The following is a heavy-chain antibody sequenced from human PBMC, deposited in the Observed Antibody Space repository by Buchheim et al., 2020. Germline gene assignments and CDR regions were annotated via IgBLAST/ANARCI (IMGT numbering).Heavy chain of an antibody. J-gene: IGHJ6*02. D-gene: IGHD3-9*01. CDR1: GFTFSSYE. Sequence: EVQLVESGGGLVQPGGSLRLSCAASGFTFSSYEMNWVRQAPGKGLEWVSYISSSGSTIYYADSVKGRFTISRDNAKNSLYLKMNSLRAEDTAVYYCASAPYYDILTGYRYYYYGMDVWGQGTT. V-gene: IGHV3-48*03. CDR2: ISSSGSTI. CDR3: ASAPYYDILTGYRYYYYGMDV.